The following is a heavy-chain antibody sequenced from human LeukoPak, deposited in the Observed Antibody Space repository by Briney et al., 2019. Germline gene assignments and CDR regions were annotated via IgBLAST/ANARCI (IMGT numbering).Heavy chain of an antibody. V-gene: IGHV3-21*01. CDR1: GFIFDDYG. CDR2: ISTTSTYI. CDR3: ARRATTERGHSYGLDY. J-gene: IGHJ4*02. Sequence: GGSLRLSCAASGFIFDDYGMSWVRQAPGKGLEWVSSISTTSTYIYYADSVKGRFTISRDNAKSSLYLQMNSLRAEDTAVYYCARRATTERGHSYGLDYWGQGTLVTVSS. D-gene: IGHD5-18*01.